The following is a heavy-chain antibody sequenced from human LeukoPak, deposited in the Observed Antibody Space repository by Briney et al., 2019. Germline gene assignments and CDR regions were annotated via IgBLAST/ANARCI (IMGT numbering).Heavy chain of an antibody. V-gene: IGHV4-34*01. CDR2: INHSGST. J-gene: IGHJ4*02. D-gene: IGHD3-22*01. CDR1: GGSFSGYY. Sequence: SETLPLTCAVYGGSFSGYYWSWIRQPPGKGLEWIGEINHSGSTNYNPSLKSRVTISVDTSKNQFSLKLSSVTAADTAVYYCAREGIGGYYYDSSGGYWGQGTLVTVSS. CDR3: AREGIGGYYYDSSGGY.